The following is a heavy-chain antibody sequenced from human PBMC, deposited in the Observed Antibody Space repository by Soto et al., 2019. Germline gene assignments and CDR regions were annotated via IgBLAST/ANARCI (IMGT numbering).Heavy chain of an antibody. J-gene: IGHJ4*02. CDR3: ARDFGYSYGFDY. CDR1: GFTFSSYG. Sequence: QVQLVESGGGVVQPGRSLRLSCAASGFTFSSYGMHWVRQAPGKGVEWVAVIWYDGSNKYYADSVKGRLIISRDNSKNTLYLQMHSLRAEHTAVYYCARDFGYSYGFDYWGQGTLVTVSS. V-gene: IGHV3-33*01. D-gene: IGHD5-18*01. CDR2: IWYDGSNK.